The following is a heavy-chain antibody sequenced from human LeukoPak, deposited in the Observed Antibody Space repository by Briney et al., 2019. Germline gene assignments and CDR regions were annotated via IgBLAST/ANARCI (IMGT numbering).Heavy chain of an antibody. CDR2: INHSGST. D-gene: IGHD1-26*01. J-gene: IGHJ6*03. CDR1: GGSFSGYY. Sequence: PSETLSLTCAVYGGSFSGYYWSWIGQPPGKGLEWIGEINHSGSTNYNPSLKSRVTISVDTSKNQFSLKLSSVTAADTAVYYCARREPYYYYYMDVWGKGTTVTVSS. CDR3: ARREPYYYYYMDV. V-gene: IGHV4-34*01.